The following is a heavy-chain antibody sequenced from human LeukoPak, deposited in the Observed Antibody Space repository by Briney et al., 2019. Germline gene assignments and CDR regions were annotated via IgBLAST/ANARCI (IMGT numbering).Heavy chain of an antibody. V-gene: IGHV4-39*07. CDR1: GVAIRSHAYS. CDR2: INHSGST. J-gene: IGHJ4*02. CDR3: ARGLENAAAAAFDY. D-gene: IGHD2-2*01. Sequence: PSETLSLTCSVSGVAIRSHAYSWGGIRQPPGKGLGWIGEINHSGSTNYHPSLKSRVTISVDTSKNQFSLKLSSVTAADTAVYYCARGLENAAAAAFDYWGQGTLVTVSS.